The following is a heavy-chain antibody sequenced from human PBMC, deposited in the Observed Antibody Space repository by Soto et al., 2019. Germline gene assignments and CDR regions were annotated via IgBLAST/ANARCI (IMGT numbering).Heavy chain of an antibody. CDR1: GGSISSGDYY. V-gene: IGHV4-30-4*01. Sequence: SETLSLTCTVSGGSISSGDYYWSWIRQPPGKGLEWIGYIYYSGSTYYNPSLKSRVTISVDTSKNQFSLKLSSVTAADTAVYYCAREWQYCSSTSCYEGYNWFDPWGQGTLVTVSS. CDR2: IYYSGST. J-gene: IGHJ5*02. D-gene: IGHD2-2*01. CDR3: AREWQYCSSTSCYEGYNWFDP.